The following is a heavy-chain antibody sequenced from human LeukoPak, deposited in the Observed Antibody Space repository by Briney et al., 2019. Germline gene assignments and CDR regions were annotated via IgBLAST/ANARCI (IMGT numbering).Heavy chain of an antibody. D-gene: IGHD1-26*01. CDR1: GGSISSGDYY. CDR3: ARIGSGSYLTLDY. J-gene: IGHJ4*02. Sequence: SETLSLTCTVSGGSISSGDYYWSWIRQPPGKGLEWIGYIYYSGSTNYNPSLKSRVTISVDTSKNQFSLKLSSMTAADTAVYYCARIGSGSYLTLDYWGQGTLVTVSS. V-gene: IGHV4-61*08. CDR2: IYYSGST.